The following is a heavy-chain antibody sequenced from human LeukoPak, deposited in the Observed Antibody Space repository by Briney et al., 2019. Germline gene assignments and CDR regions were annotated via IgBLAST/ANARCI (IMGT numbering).Heavy chain of an antibody. D-gene: IGHD2-15*01. V-gene: IGHV1-46*01. CDR3: ARESRQLVAVY. CDR2: INPSGGST. J-gene: IGHJ4*02. CDR1: GYTFTSYY. Sequence: ASVKVSCNASGYTFTSYYMHWVRQAPGQGLEWMGIINPSGGSTSYAQKFQGRVTMTRDTSTSTVYMELSSLRSEDTAVYYCARESRQLVAVYWGQGTLVTVSS.